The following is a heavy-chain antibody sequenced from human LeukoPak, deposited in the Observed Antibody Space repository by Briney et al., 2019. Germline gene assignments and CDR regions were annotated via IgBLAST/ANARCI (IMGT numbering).Heavy chain of an antibody. CDR3: ALGWELLRPTDY. Sequence: ASVTVSCKASGYTFTSYYMHWVRQAPGQGLEWMGIINPSGGSTSYAQKFQGRVTMTRDTSTSTVYMELSSLRSEDTAVYYCALGWELLRPTDYWGQGTLVTVSS. D-gene: IGHD1-26*01. J-gene: IGHJ4*02. V-gene: IGHV1-46*03. CDR2: INPSGGST. CDR1: GYTFTSYY.